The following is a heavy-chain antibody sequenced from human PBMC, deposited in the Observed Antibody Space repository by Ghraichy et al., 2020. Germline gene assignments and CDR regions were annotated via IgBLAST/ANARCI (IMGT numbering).Heavy chain of an antibody. CDR3: ARSKATSGFFWHFDY. Sequence: ASVKVSCKASGYTFTSYYIHWVRQAPGQGLEWMGIINPSGGSTTYAQKFQGRVTMTRDTSTSTVYMELSSLRSDDTAVYFCARSKATSGFFWHFDYWGQGTLVTVSS. CDR2: INPSGGST. V-gene: IGHV1-46*01. D-gene: IGHD3-22*01. CDR1: GYTFTSYY. J-gene: IGHJ4*02.